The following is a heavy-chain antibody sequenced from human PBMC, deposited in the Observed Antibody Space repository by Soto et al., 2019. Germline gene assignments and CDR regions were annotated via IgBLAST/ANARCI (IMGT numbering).Heavy chain of an antibody. CDR3: AREQTTVPTGGFDS. J-gene: IGHJ4*02. CDR2: IYYSGST. D-gene: IGHD4-17*01. CDR1: GGSISSYY. Sequence: PSETLSLTCTVSGGSISSYYWSWIRQPPGKGLEWIGYIYYSGSTNYNPSLKSRVTISVDTSKNQFSLKLSSVTAADTAVYYCAREQTTVPTGGFDSWGEEPLVTVPS. V-gene: IGHV4-59*01.